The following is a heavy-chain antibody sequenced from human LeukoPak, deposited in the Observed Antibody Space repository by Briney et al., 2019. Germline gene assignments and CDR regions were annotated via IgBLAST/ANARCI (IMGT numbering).Heavy chain of an antibody. D-gene: IGHD3-22*01. CDR3: SRGLDSRKLGY. CDR2: IHPSGRL. V-gene: IGHV4-31*03. CDR1: GASFSSGDQY. Sequence: SQTLSLTCTVSGASFSSGDQYWNWIHQSPGKGLEWIESIHPSGRLYNNPSLESRVTISIDTSKNQFSLNLNSVTAADTAVYFSSRGLDSRKLGYWGQGTLVTVSS. J-gene: IGHJ4*02.